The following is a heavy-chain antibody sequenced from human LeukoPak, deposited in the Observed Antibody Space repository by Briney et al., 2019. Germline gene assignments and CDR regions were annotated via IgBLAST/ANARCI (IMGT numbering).Heavy chain of an antibody. CDR1: GFTFSSYA. Sequence: PGRSLRLSCAASGFTFSSYAMHWVRQAPGKGLEWVAVISYDGSKTYYVESLKGRFTISRDNSKNTLFLQMNSVRVEDTAVYYCAKDPRLFDILTPRGDDFDIWGQGTMVSVSS. D-gene: IGHD3-9*01. CDR2: ISYDGSKT. J-gene: IGHJ3*02. V-gene: IGHV3-30*18. CDR3: AKDPRLFDILTPRGDDFDI.